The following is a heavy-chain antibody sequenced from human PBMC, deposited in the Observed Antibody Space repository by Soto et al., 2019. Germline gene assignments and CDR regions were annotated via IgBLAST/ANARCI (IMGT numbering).Heavy chain of an antibody. D-gene: IGHD3-22*01. CDR3: ARGGHYDSSGYPRYYFDY. Sequence: PGGSLRLSCSASGFTFSNYWMHWVRQGPGKGLVWVARLNIDGSTRNYADSVKGRFTISRDNAQNTLFLQMNSLSAEDTAVYYCARGGHYDSSGYPRYYFDYWGQGTLVTVSS. CDR1: GFTFSNYW. J-gene: IGHJ4*02. CDR2: LNIDGSTR. V-gene: IGHV3-74*01.